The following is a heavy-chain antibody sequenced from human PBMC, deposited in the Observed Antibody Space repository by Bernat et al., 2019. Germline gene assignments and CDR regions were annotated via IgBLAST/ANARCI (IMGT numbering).Heavy chain of an antibody. Sequence: EVQLVESGGGLVKPGGSLRLSCAASGFTFSSYSMNWVRQAPGKGLEWVPSISSSSSYTYYADSVKGRFTNTRANARNTLYLQMSSLRTEDTAVYYCARDRHTLVWLSNPYYYYYMDVWGKGTTVNVSS. V-gene: IGHV3-21*01. D-gene: IGHD3-3*01. J-gene: IGHJ6*03. CDR2: ISSSSSYT. CDR3: ARDRHTLVWLSNPYYYYYMDV. CDR1: GFTFSSYS.